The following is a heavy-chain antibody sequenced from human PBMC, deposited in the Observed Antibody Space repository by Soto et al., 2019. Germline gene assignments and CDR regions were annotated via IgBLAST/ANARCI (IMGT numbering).Heavy chain of an antibody. CDR3: ARDPPPMDV. CDR1: REGNTSRC. Sequence: ASVELSSEAHREGNTSRCICWVRQATGQGLEWMGWISAYNGNTNYAQKLQGRVTMTTDTSTSTAYMELRSLRSDDTAVYYCARDPPPMDVWGQGTTVTVSS. CDR2: ISAYNGNT. V-gene: IGHV1-18*01. J-gene: IGHJ6*02.